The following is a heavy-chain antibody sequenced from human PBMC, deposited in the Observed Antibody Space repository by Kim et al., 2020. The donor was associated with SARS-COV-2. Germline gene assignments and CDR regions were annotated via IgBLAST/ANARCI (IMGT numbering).Heavy chain of an antibody. Sequence: GGSLRLSCAVSGSSVRSSYMTWVRQAPGKGLEWVSAIHDAGSTYYADSVKGRFTISRDIPKDTLYIQMNSLRAEDTAVYYCSSSTVGAYFDYWGQGSLVT. J-gene: IGHJ4*02. V-gene: IGHV3-53*01. CDR1: GSSVRSSY. CDR3: SSSTVGAYFDY. D-gene: IGHD1-26*01. CDR2: IHDAGST.